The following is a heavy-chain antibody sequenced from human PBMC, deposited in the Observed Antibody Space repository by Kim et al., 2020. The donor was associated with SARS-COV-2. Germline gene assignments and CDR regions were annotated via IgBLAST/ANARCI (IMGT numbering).Heavy chain of an antibody. D-gene: IGHD1-1*01. Sequence: GGSLRLSCAASGFPFSNSDIHWVRQAPGKGLEWVAIVSYDGNRRYYSDPVNGRFIVSRDNSKKTSYLEMNRLSIDDAAVYCCARGLSGTGFDYWGQGTQVTVSS. CDR1: GFPFSNSD. CDR2: VSYDGNRR. CDR3: ARGLSGTGFDY. V-gene: IGHV3-30-3*01. J-gene: IGHJ4*02.